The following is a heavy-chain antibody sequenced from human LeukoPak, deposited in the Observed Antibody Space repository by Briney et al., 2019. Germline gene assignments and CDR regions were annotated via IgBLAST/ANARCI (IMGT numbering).Heavy chain of an antibody. V-gene: IGHV3-23*01. CDR3: ARGPSGYHNT. CDR2: ISGSGGNR. Sequence: PGGSLRLSCAASGFTFSDYAMAWVRQAPGKGLEWVSAISGSGGNRYYADSVKGRFTISRDNSKNTLYLQMNSLRAEDTAVYYCARGPSGYHNTGGQGTLVTVSS. CDR1: GFTFSDYA. D-gene: IGHD5-12*01. J-gene: IGHJ4*02.